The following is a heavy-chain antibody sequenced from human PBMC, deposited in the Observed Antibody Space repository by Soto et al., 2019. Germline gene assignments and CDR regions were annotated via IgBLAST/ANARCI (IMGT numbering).Heavy chain of an antibody. Sequence: ASVKVSCKASGYTCTGYYMHWVRQAPGQGLEWMGWINPNSGGTNYAQKFQGWVTMTRDTSISTAYMELSRLRSDDTAVYYCARGSRIVVVPAAHYYYYYYMVVWDKGTTVTVSS. V-gene: IGHV1-2*04. CDR2: INPNSGGT. CDR3: ARGSRIVVVPAAHYYYYYYMVV. D-gene: IGHD2-2*01. CDR1: GYTCTGYY. J-gene: IGHJ6*03.